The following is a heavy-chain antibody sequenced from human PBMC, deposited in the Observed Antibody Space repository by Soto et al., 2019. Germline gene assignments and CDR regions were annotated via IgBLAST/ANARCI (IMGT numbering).Heavy chain of an antibody. D-gene: IGHD2-2*01. CDR3: ARDCSSTSCLDAFDI. V-gene: IGHV3-48*01. J-gene: IGHJ3*02. CDR1: GFTFSSYS. Sequence: GGSLRLSCAASGFTFSSYSMNWVRQAPGKGLEWVSYISSSSSTIYYADSVKGRFTISRDNAKNSLYLQMNSLRAEDTAVYYCARDCSSTSCLDAFDIWGQGTMVTVSS. CDR2: ISSSSSTI.